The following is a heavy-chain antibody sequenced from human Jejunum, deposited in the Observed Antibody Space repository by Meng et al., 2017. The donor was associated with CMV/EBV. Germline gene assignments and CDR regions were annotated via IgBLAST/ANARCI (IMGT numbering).Heavy chain of an antibody. CDR1: GGSVSGHY. Sequence: QVHIQCSGDCLLRPSETLSLTCAVSGGSVSGHYWSWTLQTPGKGLEWIGERNPSGVTIYNPSLKGRVTISVDTSKNQFSLKLTSVTAADTALYYCAREWRYSSGGNCYGGTFDYWGQGTLVTVSS. CDR2: RNPSGVT. V-gene: IGHV4-34*02. CDR3: AREWRYSSGGNCYGGTFDY. J-gene: IGHJ4*02. D-gene: IGHD2-15*01.